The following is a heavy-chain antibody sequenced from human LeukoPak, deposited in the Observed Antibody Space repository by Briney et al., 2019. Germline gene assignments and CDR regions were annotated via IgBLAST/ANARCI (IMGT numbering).Heavy chain of an antibody. CDR1: GYSISSGYY. CDR3: ARLFRRGRLWLGELLWEYFDY. J-gene: IGHJ4*02. CDR2: IYHSGST. D-gene: IGHD3-10*01. V-gene: IGHV4-38-2*01. Sequence: SETLSLTCAVSGYSISSGYYWGWIRQPPGKGLEWIGSIYHSGSTYYNPSLKSRVTISVDTSKNQFSLKLSSVTAADTAVYYCARLFRRGRLWLGELLWEYFDYWGQGTLVTVSS.